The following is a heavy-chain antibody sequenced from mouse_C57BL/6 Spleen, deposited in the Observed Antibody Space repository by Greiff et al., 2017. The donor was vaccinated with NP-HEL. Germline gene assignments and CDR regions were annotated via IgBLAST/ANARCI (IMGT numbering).Heavy chain of an antibody. CDR3: AHRGY. Sequence: EVQLQQSGAELVKPGASVKLSCNASGFNIKDYYMHWVKQRTEQGLEWIGRFHPEDGETKYAQKFKGKATITADTSSNTAYLQLSRLTSEDTAVYYCAHRGYWGQGTTLTVSS. V-gene: IGHV14-2*01. J-gene: IGHJ2*01. CDR1: GFNIKDYY. CDR2: FHPEDGET.